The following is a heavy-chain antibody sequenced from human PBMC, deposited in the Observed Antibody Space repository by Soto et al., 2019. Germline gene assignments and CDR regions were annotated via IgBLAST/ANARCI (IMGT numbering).Heavy chain of an antibody. CDR1: GASLSDNY. V-gene: IGHV4-34*01. CDR3: ARGGGYDSFDF. J-gene: IGHJ4*02. D-gene: IGHD5-12*01. CDR2: INHSGST. Sequence: SETLSLTCAVYGASLSDNYCNWLRQPPGKGLEWIGEINHSGSTNYNPSLKSRVTISVDTSKNQFSVKLSSVTAAEKAVYYCARGGGYDSFDFWGQGIQVTVSS.